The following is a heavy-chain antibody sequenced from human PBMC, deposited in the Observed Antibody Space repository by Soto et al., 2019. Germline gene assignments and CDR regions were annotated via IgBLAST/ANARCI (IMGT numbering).Heavy chain of an antibody. J-gene: IGHJ6*02. CDR1: GFTFSSYG. D-gene: IGHD3-3*01. CDR2: IWYDGSNK. V-gene: IGHV3-33*01. Sequence: QVQLVESGGGVVQPGRSLRLSCAASGFTFSSYGIHWVRQAPGKGLEWVAVIWYDGSNKYYADSVKGRFSISRDNSKNTVHLKMTSLTAEDTAEYHCARDWNGMDVWGQGTTVTVSS. CDR3: ARDWNGMDV.